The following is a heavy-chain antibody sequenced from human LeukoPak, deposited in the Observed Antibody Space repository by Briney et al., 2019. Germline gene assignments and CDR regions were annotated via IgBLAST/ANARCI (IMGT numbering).Heavy chain of an antibody. CDR1: GYSFTSYW. CDR2: IYPGDSDT. D-gene: IGHD5-18*01. J-gene: IGHJ4*02. V-gene: IGHV5-51*01. CDR3: ARSNVDTAMVTLPFDY. Sequence: GESLKISCKGSGYSFTSYWIGWVRQMPGKGLEWMGIIYPGDSDTRYSPSFQGQVTISADKSISTAYLQWSSLRASDTAMYYCARSNVDTAMVTLPFDYWGQGTLVTVSS.